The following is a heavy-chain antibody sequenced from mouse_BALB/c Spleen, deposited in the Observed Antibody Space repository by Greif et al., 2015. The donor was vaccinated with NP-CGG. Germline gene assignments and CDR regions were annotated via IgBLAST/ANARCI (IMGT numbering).Heavy chain of an antibody. CDR2: IDTSDSYT. CDR3: ARGGTTVVPPWFAY. J-gene: IGHJ3*01. D-gene: IGHD1-1*01. CDR1: GYTFTDYW. Sequence: QVQLQQSGAELVMPGASVKMSCKASGYTFTDYWMHWVKQRPGQGLEWIGAIDTSDSYTSYNQKFKGEATLTVDESSSTAYMQLSSLASEDSAVYYCARGGTTVVPPWFAYWGQGTLVTVSA. V-gene: IGHV1-69*01.